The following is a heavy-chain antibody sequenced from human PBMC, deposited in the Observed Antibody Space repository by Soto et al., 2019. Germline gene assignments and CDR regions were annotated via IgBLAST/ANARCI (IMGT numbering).Heavy chain of an antibody. CDR3: AHREYLRAWDY. D-gene: IGHD2-2*01. CDR2: IYWDEDK. CDR1: GFSLSTSGVG. Sequence: QITLKESGPTLVKPTQTLTLTCTFSGFSLSTSGVGVGWIRQPPGKALEWLALIYWDEDKRYSPSLKSRLTIPKETSKNQVVLTMTNMNPVHTATYYYAHREYLRAWDYWGQGTQVTVSS. J-gene: IGHJ4*02. V-gene: IGHV2-5*02.